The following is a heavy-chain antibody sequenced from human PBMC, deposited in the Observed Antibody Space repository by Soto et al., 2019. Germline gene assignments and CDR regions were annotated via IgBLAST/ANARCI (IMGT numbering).Heavy chain of an antibody. V-gene: IGHV3-30*18. Sequence: QVQLVESGGGVVQPGRSLRLSCAASGFTFSSYGMHWVRQAPGKGLEWVAVISYDGSNKYYADSVKGRFTISRDNSKNTLYLQMNSLRAEDTAVYYCAKEGGYDLDYFDYWGQGTLVTVSS. CDR2: ISYDGSNK. CDR3: AKEGGYDLDYFDY. D-gene: IGHD5-12*01. J-gene: IGHJ4*02. CDR1: GFTFSSYG.